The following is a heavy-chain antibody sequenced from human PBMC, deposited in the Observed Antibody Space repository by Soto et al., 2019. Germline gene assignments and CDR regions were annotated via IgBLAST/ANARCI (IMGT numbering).Heavy chain of an antibody. CDR1: GYTFTSYG. V-gene: IGHV1-18*04. CDR2: ISAYNGNT. CDR3: AREYSSGWYYNWFDP. Sequence: GASVNVSCKASGYTFTSYGISWVRQAPGQGLEWMGWISAYNGNTNYAQKLQGRVTMTTDTSTSTAYMELRSLRSDDTAVYYCAREYSSGWYYNWFDPWGQGTLVTVSS. D-gene: IGHD6-19*01. J-gene: IGHJ5*02.